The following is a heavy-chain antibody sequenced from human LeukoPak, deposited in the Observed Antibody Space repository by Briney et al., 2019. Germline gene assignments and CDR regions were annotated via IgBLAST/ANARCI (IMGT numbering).Heavy chain of an antibody. Sequence: PSETLSLTCTVSGGSIRSYYWNWIRQPAGKGLEWIGRIYTSGGTNSNPSLKSRVTMSIDTSTNQFSLTMRFVTAADTAVYYCARNLGGDDYYFYGMDVWGQGTSVTVSS. V-gene: IGHV4-4*07. D-gene: IGHD2-21*02. J-gene: IGHJ6*02. CDR1: GGSIRSYY. CDR3: ARNLGGDDYYFYGMDV. CDR2: IYTSGGT.